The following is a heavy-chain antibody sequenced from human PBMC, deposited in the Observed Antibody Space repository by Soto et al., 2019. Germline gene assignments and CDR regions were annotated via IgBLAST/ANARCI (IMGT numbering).Heavy chain of an antibody. V-gene: IGHV1-18*01. CDR2: ISAYNGNT. CDR1: GYTFTSYG. J-gene: IGHJ4*02. Sequence: QVQLVQSGAEVKKPGASVKVSCKASGYTFTSYGISWVRQAPGQGLESMGWISAYNGNTNYAQKLQGRVTMTTDTSTSTAYMELRSLRSDDTAVYYCARESDYIWGSYRPGSVDYWGQGTLVTVSS. D-gene: IGHD3-16*02. CDR3: ARESDYIWGSYRPGSVDY.